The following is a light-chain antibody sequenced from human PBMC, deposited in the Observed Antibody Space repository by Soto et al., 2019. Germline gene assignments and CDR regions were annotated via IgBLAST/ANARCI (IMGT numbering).Light chain of an antibody. CDR2: DAS. CDR1: QSVGND. CDR3: QQHNNWPLT. Sequence: EIVMTQSPATLSVSPGDRATLSCRASQSVGNDLAWYQQKPGQAPRLLIYDASTRATGIPARFSGSGSGTEFTLTISSLLSEDFAVYSCQQHNNWPLTFGGGTKVDIK. V-gene: IGKV3D-15*01. J-gene: IGKJ4*01.